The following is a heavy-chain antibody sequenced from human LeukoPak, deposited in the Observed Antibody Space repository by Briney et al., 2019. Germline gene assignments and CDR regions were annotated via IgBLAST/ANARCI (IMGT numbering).Heavy chain of an antibody. CDR2: IYYSGST. CDR3: ARSIAVAGNYYYYYGMDV. D-gene: IGHD6-19*01. J-gene: IGHJ6*02. Sequence: SETLSLTCTVSGGSISSYYWSWIRQPPGKGLEWIGYIYYSGSTNYNPSLKSRVTISVDTSKNQSSLKLSSVTAADTAVYYCARSIAVAGNYYYYYGMDVWGQGTTVTVSS. CDR1: GGSISSYY. V-gene: IGHV4-59*01.